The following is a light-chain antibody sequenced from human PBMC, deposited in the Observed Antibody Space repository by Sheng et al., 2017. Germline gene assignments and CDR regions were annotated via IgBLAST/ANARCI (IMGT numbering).Light chain of an antibody. Sequence: DIQMTQSPSSVSASVGDRVTITCRASQDISSWLAWYQQKPGKAPKLLIYAASSLQSGVPSRFSGSGSGTDFTFTISSLQPEDIATYYCQQYDNLPPYTFGQGTKLEIK. CDR2: AAS. V-gene: IGKV1-12*01. CDR3: QQYDNLPPYT. CDR1: QDISSW. J-gene: IGKJ2*01.